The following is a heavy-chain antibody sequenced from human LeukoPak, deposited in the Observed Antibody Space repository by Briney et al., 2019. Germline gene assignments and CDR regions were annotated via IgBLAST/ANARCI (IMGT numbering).Heavy chain of an antibody. CDR1: GFTFSSYV. Sequence: PGGSLRLSCAASGFTFSSYVMHWVRQAPGRGLEYVSAISNNEGSTYYANSVKGRFTISRDNSKNTLYLQMGSLRAEDMAVYYCARALNFWSGYLVWGQGTLVTVSS. J-gene: IGHJ4*02. CDR3: ARALNFWSGYLV. D-gene: IGHD3-3*01. CDR2: ISNNEGST. V-gene: IGHV3-64*01.